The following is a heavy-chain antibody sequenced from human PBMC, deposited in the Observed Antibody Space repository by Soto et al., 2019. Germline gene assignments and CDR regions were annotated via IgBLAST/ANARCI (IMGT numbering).Heavy chain of an antibody. CDR3: ARDGYNYGSFDY. CDR1: GGSFSDYY. D-gene: IGHD5-18*01. CDR2: INHSGGT. Sequence: QVQLQQWGAGLLKPSETLSLTCAIYGGSFSDYYWSWIRQSPGKGLEWIGEINHSGGTYYSPSLTSRVTISTDTSKNQLSLKLSSVTAADTAVYYCARDGYNYGSFDYWGQGTLVTVSS. V-gene: IGHV4-34*01. J-gene: IGHJ4*02.